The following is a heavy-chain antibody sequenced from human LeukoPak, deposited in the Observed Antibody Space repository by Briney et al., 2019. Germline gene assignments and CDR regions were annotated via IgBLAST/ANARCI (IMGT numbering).Heavy chain of an antibody. V-gene: IGHV6-1*01. J-gene: IGHJ5*02. Sequence: SQTLSLTCAISGDSVSSNSAAWNWIRQSPSRGLEWLGRTYYRSKWYNDYAVSVKSRITINPDTSKNQFSLKLSSVTAADTAVYYCARARRGYSYGYERLNWFDPWGQGTLVTVSS. CDR2: TYYRSKWYN. D-gene: IGHD5-18*01. CDR1: GDSVSSNSAA. CDR3: ARARRGYSYGYERLNWFDP.